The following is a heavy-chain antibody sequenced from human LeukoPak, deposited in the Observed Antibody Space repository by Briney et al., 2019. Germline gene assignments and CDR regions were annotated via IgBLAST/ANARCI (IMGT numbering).Heavy chain of an antibody. V-gene: IGHV5-51*01. CDR1: GXSFTTYW. D-gene: IGHD3-10*01. CDR2: IYPGDSDT. Sequence: GEPLKISCKGSGXSFTTYWIGWVRQMPGKGLEWMGVIYPGDSDTRYSPSFQGQVTISADNSISTAYLQWSSLKASDTAMYYCARSPYFGSGAHGDYWGQGTLVTVSS. CDR3: ARSPYFGSGAHGDY. J-gene: IGHJ4*02.